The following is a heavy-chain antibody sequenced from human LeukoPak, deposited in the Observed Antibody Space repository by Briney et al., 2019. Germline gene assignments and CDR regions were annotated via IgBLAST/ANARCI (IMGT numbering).Heavy chain of an antibody. J-gene: IGHJ4*02. V-gene: IGHV3-53*01. CDR3: ASTQTRSYYYDSSGYSY. Sequence: GGSLRLSCAASGFTVSSNYMSWVRQAPGKGLEWVSVIYSGGSRYYADSVKGRFTISRDNSKNTLYLQMNSLRAEDTAVYYCASTQTRSYYYDSSGYSYWGQGTLVTVSS. CDR1: GFTVSSNY. D-gene: IGHD3-22*01. CDR2: IYSGGSR.